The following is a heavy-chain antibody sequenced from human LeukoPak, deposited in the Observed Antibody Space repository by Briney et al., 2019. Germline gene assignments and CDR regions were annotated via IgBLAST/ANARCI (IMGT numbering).Heavy chain of an antibody. J-gene: IGHJ3*02. CDR1: GFTFSSYD. D-gene: IGHD4-23*01. CDR3: AREVYGGNQDAFDI. Sequence: GGSLRLSCAASGFTFSSYDMHWVRQATGKGLEWVSAIGTAGDTYYPGSVKGRFTISRENAKNSLYLQMNSLRAGDTAVYYCAREVYGGNQDAFDIWGQGTMVSVSS. CDR2: IGTAGDT. V-gene: IGHV3-13*01.